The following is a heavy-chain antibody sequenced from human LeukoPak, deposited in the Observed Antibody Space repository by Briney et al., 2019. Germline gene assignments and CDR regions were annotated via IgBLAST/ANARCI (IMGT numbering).Heavy chain of an antibody. CDR2: ISAYNGKT. CDR3: ARDISGLSYYDFWSGYYTGAFDI. V-gene: IGHV1-18*01. J-gene: IGHJ3*02. Sequence: ASVKVSCKASGYTFTSYGVSWVRQAAGLGLECMGWISAYNGKTNYAQKLQGRVTMTTDTSTSTAYMELRSLRSDDTAVYYCARDISGLSYYDFWSGYYTGAFDIWGQGTMVTVSS. D-gene: IGHD3-3*01. CDR1: GYTFTSYG.